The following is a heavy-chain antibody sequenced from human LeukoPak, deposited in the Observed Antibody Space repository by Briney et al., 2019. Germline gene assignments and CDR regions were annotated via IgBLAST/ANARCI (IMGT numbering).Heavy chain of an antibody. Sequence: SETLSLTCTVSGGSMSSYYWSWIRQPAGKGLEWIGRIYTSGGTNYNPSLKSRVTMSVDTPKNQFSLKLTSVTAADTAVYYCAKGYSSSWSQDWFDPWGQGTLVTVSS. CDR3: AKGYSSSWSQDWFDP. D-gene: IGHD6-13*01. J-gene: IGHJ5*02. CDR1: GGSMSSYY. V-gene: IGHV4-4*07. CDR2: IYTSGGT.